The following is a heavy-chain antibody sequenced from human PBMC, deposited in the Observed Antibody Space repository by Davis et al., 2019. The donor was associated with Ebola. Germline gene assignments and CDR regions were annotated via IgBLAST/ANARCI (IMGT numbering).Heavy chain of an antibody. D-gene: IGHD6-13*01. J-gene: IGHJ4*02. CDR1: GGSFSGYY. V-gene: IGHV4-34*01. CDR2: INHSGST. Sequence: PGGSLRLSCAVYGGSFSGYYWSWIRQPPGKGLEWIGEINHSGSTNYNPSLKSRVTISVDTSKNQFSLKLSSVTAADTAVYYCAGPTIAAAASDFDYWGQGTLVTVSS. CDR3: AGPTIAAAASDFDY.